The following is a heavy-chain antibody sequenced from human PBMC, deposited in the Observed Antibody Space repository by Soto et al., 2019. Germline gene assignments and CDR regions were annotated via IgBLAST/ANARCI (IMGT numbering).Heavy chain of an antibody. CDR3: ARDRGTDCSGGSCYPGWDDAFDI. CDR2: IYYSGST. Sequence: SETLSLTCTVSGGSISSYYWSWIRQPPGKGLEWIGYIYYSGSTNYNPSLKSRVTISVDTSKNQFSLKLSSVTAADTAVYYCARDRGTDCSGGSCYPGWDDAFDIWGQGTMVTVS. CDR1: GGSISSYY. J-gene: IGHJ3*02. V-gene: IGHV4-59*01. D-gene: IGHD2-15*01.